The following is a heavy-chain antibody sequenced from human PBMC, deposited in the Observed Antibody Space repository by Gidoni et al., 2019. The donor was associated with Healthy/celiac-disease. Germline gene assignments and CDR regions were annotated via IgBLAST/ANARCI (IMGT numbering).Heavy chain of an antibody. CDR2: ISTSGST. J-gene: IGHJ2*01. CDR3: AAAQLDYGDYGDWYFDL. Sequence: QVQLQESGPGLVKPSQTLSLSCTVSGGSISRDSYYWSWIRQSAGKGLEWIGRISTSGSTDYNPSLKSRVTMSVDTSKNQFSLKLSSVTAAETAVYYCAAAQLDYGDYGDWYFDLWGRGTLVTVSP. V-gene: IGHV4-61*02. D-gene: IGHD4-17*01. CDR1: GGSISRDSYY.